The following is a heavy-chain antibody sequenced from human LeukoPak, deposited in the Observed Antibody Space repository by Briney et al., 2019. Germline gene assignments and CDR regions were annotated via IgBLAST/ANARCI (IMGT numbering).Heavy chain of an antibody. Sequence: GGSLRLSCAASGFVFRNYFMSWVRQAPGKGLEWVASIKNDGSERYYVDSVRGRYTISRGNTKNSLFLQMSSLRAEDTVVYYCATDRGWRTSGYYLYYFEYWGQGTLVTVSS. CDR2: IKNDGSER. CDR1: GFVFRNYF. J-gene: IGHJ4*02. V-gene: IGHV3-7*01. D-gene: IGHD3-3*01. CDR3: ATDRGWRTSGYYLYYFEY.